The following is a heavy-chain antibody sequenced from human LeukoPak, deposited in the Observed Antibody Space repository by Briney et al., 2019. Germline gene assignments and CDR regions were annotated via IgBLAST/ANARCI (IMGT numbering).Heavy chain of an antibody. J-gene: IGHJ4*02. CDR1: GFIFDNFG. CDR3: AKDTAPLGATKEFDH. D-gene: IGHD1-26*01. V-gene: IGHV3-23*01. CDR2: LSATGGSA. Sequence: GGSLRLSCAASGFIFDNFGMSWVRQAPGKGLEWVSALSATGGSAYYAASAQGRFTTSRDDSKNILYLEMNSLRVDDTAVYYCAKDTAPLGATKEFDHWGQGTLVTVSS.